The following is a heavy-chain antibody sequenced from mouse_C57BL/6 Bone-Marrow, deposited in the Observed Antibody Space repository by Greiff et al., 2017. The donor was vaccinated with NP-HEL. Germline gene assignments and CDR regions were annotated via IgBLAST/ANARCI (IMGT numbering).Heavy chain of an antibody. CDR1: GYTFTSYG. CDR2: IYPRSGNT. J-gene: IGHJ1*03. CDR3: ARPLHYYGSSRYFDV. Sequence: VQLQQSGAELARPGASVKLSCKASGYTFTSYGISWVKQRTGQGLEWIGEIYPRSGNTYYNEKFKGKATLTADKSSSTAYMELRSLTSEDSAVYFCARPLHYYGSSRYFDVWGTGTTVTVSS. D-gene: IGHD1-1*01. V-gene: IGHV1-81*01.